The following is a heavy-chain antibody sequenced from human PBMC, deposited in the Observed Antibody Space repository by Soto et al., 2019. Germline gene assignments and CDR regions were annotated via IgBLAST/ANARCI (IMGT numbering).Heavy chain of an antibody. CDR1: FGSLSGYY. Sequence: NPSETLSLTCAVYFGSLSGYYWSLIRQSPGKGLECICEISHSGSTNYNPSLKSRVTISVDTSKNQFSLKLNSVTAADTAVYYCARRPELATIFGVVITRHSPDFDYWGQGTLVTVSS. J-gene: IGHJ4*02. V-gene: IGHV4-34*01. CDR3: ARRPELATIFGVVITRHSPDFDY. CDR2: ISHSGST. D-gene: IGHD3-3*01.